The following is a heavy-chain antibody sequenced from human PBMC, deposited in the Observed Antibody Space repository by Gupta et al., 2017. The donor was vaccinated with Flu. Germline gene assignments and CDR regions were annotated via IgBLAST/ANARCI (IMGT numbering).Heavy chain of an antibody. CDR3: ARIVQDYYYGMDV. V-gene: IGHV4-39*01. D-gene: IGHD2-15*01. J-gene: IGHJ6*02. CDR2: IYYSGST. CDR1: SSSYY. Sequence: SSSYYWGWIRQPPGKGLEWIGSIYYSGSTYYNPSLKSRVTISVDTSKNQFSLKLSSVTAADTAVYYCARIVQDYYYGMDVWGQGTTVTVSS.